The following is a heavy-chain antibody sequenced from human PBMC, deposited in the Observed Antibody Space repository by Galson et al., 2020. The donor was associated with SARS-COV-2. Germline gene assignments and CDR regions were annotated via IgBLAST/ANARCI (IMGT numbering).Heavy chain of an antibody. CDR2: ISWNSGSI. Sequence: GGSLRLSCAASGFTIDDYAMHWGRQAPGKGLEWVSGISWNSGSIGYADSVKGRFTISRDNAKNSLYLQMNSLRAEDTALYYCAKDHGDGYNRYFFDYWGQGTLVTVSS. D-gene: IGHD5-12*01. CDR3: AKDHGDGYNRYFFDY. V-gene: IGHV3-9*01. J-gene: IGHJ4*02. CDR1: GFTIDDYA.